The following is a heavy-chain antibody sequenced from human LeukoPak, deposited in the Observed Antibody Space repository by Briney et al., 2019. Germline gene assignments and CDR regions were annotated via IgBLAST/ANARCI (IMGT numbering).Heavy chain of an antibody. CDR2: IYTSGST. V-gene: IGHV4-61*02. Sequence: SQTLSLTCTVSGGSISSGGYYWSWIRQPAGKGLEWIGRIYTSGSTNYNPSLKSRVTISVDTSKNQFSLKLSSVTAADTAVYYCARDRGLYSNYPVMIDPWGQGTLVTVSS. J-gene: IGHJ5*02. CDR1: GGSISSGGYY. D-gene: IGHD4-11*01. CDR3: ARDRGLYSNYPVMIDP.